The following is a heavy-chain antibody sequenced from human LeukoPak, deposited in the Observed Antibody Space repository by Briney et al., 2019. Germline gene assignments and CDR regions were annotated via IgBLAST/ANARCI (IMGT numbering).Heavy chain of an antibody. Sequence: PGGSLRLSCAASGVTFSDHDMTWIRQAPGKGLEWISDISSSGGYTKYADSVKGRFTISRDNAKKSLYLQMNSLRAEDTAVYYCARDVSGLGESKRFDPRGLGTMVTVSS. CDR1: GVTFSDHD. CDR3: ARDVSGLGESKRFDP. V-gene: IGHV3-11*05. D-gene: IGHD3-16*01. CDR2: ISSSGGYT. J-gene: IGHJ5*02.